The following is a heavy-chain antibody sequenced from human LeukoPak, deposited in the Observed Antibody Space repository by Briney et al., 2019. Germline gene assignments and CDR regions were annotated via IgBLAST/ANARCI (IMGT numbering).Heavy chain of an antibody. CDR3: ARGFGSSSWNNWFDP. V-gene: IGHV4-61*02. CDR2: IYTSGST. CDR1: GGSISSGSYY. D-gene: IGHD6-6*01. Sequence: PSQTLSLTCTVSGGSISSGSYYWSWIRQPAGKGLEWIGRIYTSGSTNYNPSLKSRVTISVDTSKNQFSLKLSSVTAADTAVYYCARGFGSSSWNNWFDPWGQGTLVTVSS. J-gene: IGHJ5*02.